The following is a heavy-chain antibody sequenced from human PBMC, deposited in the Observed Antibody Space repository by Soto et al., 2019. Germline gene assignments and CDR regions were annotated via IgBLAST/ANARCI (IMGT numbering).Heavy chain of an antibody. CDR3: ARSYLYCSSTSCYSGDAFDI. CDR2: ISSNGGST. Sequence: GGSLRLSCAASGFTFSSYAMHWVRQAPGKGLEYVSAISSNGGSTYYANSVKGRFTISRDNSRNTLYLQMGSLRAEDMAVYYCARSYLYCSSTSCYSGDAFDIWGQGTMVTVSS. J-gene: IGHJ3*02. D-gene: IGHD2-2*01. V-gene: IGHV3-64*01. CDR1: GFTFSSYA.